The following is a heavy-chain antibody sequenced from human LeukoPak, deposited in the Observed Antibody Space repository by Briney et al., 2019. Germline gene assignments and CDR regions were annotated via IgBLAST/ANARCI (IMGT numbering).Heavy chain of an antibody. V-gene: IGHV3-23*01. CDR3: ASLARYCSGGSCYLDY. J-gene: IGHJ4*02. D-gene: IGHD2-15*01. Sequence: PGGSLRLSCAASGFTFSSYWMSWVRQAPGKGLEWVSAISGSGGSTYYADSVKGRFTISRDNSKNTLYLQMNSLRAEDTAVYYCASLARYCSGGSCYLDYWGQGTLVTVSS. CDR2: ISGSGGST. CDR1: GFTFSSYW.